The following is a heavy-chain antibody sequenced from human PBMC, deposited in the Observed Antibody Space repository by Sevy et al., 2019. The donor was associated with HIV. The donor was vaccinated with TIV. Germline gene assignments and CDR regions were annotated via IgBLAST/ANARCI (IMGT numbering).Heavy chain of an antibody. Sequence: ASVKVSCKVSGYTLTELSMHWVRQAPGKGLEWMGGFDPEDGETIYAQKFQGRVTMTVDTSTDTAYMELSSLRSADTAVYYCESDVRRFGVVRNRDHNDYWGQGTLVTVSS. CDR3: ESDVRRFGVVRNRDHNDY. V-gene: IGHV1-24*01. D-gene: IGHD3-3*01. CDR1: GYTLTELS. CDR2: FDPEDGET. J-gene: IGHJ4*02.